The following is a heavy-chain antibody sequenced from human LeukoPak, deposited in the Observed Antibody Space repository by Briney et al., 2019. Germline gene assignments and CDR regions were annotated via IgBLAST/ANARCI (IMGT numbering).Heavy chain of an antibody. D-gene: IGHD2-2*01. CDR1: GGTFSSYT. J-gene: IGHJ4*02. CDR3: AREYCSSTSCTADFDY. V-gene: IGHV1-69*04. CDR2: IIPILGIA. Sequence: ASVKVSCKASGGTFSSYTISWVRQAPGQGLEWMGRIIPILGIANYAQKFQGRVTITADKSTSTAYMELSSLRSEDTAVHYCAREYCSSTSCTADFDYWGQGTLVTVSS.